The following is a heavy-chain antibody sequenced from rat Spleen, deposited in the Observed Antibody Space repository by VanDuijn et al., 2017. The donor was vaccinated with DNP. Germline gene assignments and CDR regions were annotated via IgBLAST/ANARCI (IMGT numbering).Heavy chain of an antibody. CDR3: VTHPSWFGY. CDR1: GFTFSDYY. Sequence: EVQLVESGGGLVQPGRSLKLSCAASGFTFSDYYLAWVRQAPTKGLEWVAYISYDGASYYRDSVKGRFTISRDNAKSTLYLQMISLRSEDMATYYCVTHPSWFGYWGPGTLVTVSS. D-gene: IGHD3-8*01. CDR2: ISYDGAS. J-gene: IGHJ3*01. V-gene: IGHV5-20*01.